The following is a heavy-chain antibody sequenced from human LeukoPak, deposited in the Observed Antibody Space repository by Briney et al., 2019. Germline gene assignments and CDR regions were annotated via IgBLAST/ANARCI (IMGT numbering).Heavy chain of an antibody. Sequence: GGSLRLSCAASGFILSSYAMGWVRQAPGKGLEWVSAISTSGGNTYYADSVKGRFTISRDNSKNTLYLQMNSLRAEDTAVYYCAKRGWDLVVYWGQGTLVTVSS. J-gene: IGHJ4*02. V-gene: IGHV3-23*01. CDR1: GFILSSYA. CDR2: ISTSGGNT. D-gene: IGHD1-26*01. CDR3: AKRGWDLVVY.